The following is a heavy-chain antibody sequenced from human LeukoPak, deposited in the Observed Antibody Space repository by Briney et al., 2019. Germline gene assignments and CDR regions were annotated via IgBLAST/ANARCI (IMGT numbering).Heavy chain of an antibody. CDR1: GGSISSSYY. CDR3: ASSSTNRYYYYYMDV. J-gene: IGHJ6*03. Sequence: SETLSLTCTVSGGSISSSYYWGWIRQPPGKGLEWIGNFYYSGSTNYNPSLKSRVTISVDTSKNQFSLKLSSVTAADTAVYYCASSSTNRYYYYYMDVWGKGTTVTISS. V-gene: IGHV4-39*07. D-gene: IGHD2-2*01. CDR2: FYYSGST.